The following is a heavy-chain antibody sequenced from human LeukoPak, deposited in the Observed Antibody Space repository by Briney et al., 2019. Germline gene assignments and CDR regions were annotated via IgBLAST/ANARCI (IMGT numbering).Heavy chain of an antibody. CDR2: IHSSGSA. J-gene: IGHJ4*02. CDR1: GASLNDYY. V-gene: IGHV4-59*12. CDR3: ASGAADGYNFGFDY. Sequence: SVTLSLTGTVSGASLNDYYWIWIRQPPGKALEWIGFIHSSGSANSNPSLTSRVTISIDTSKNQFSMKLRSLTAADTAVYFCASGAADGYNFGFDYWGQGTLAAVSS. D-gene: IGHD5-24*01.